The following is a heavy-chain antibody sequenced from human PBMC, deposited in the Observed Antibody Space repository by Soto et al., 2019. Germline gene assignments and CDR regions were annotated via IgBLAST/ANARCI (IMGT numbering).Heavy chain of an antibody. Sequence: ASVKVSCKASGGTFSSYAISWVRQAPGQGLEWMGGIIPIFGTANYAQKFQGRVTITADESTSTAYMELSSLRSEDTAVYYCARGYGSRYYFDYWGQGTLVTVSS. CDR2: IIPIFGTA. V-gene: IGHV1-69*13. CDR3: ARGYGSRYYFDY. CDR1: GGTFSSYA. D-gene: IGHD3-10*01. J-gene: IGHJ4*02.